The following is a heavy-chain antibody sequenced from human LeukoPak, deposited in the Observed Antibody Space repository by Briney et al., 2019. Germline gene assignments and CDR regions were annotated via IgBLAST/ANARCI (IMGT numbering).Heavy chain of an antibody. D-gene: IGHD3-10*01. V-gene: IGHV3-9*01. CDR3: ARDTSKNYYGSDY. Sequence: GGSLRLSCAASGFTFDDYAMHWVRQAPGKGLEWVSGISWNSGSIGYADSVKGRFTISRDNAKNSLYLQMNSLRAEDTAVYYCARDTSKNYYGSDYWGQGTLVTVSS. J-gene: IGHJ4*02. CDR1: GFTFDDYA. CDR2: ISWNSGSI.